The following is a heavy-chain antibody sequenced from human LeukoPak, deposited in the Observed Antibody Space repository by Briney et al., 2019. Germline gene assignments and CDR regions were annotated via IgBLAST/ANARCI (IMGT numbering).Heavy chain of an antibody. Sequence: PGGSLRRSCAASGFTFSSYWMHWVRQAPGKGLVWVSRINSDGSSTSYADSVKGRFTISRDNAKNTLYLQMNSLRAEDTAVYYCARAPDLTYCGGDCYSGFDYWGQGTLVTVSS. V-gene: IGHV3-74*01. J-gene: IGHJ4*02. CDR2: INSDGSST. CDR3: ARAPDLTYCGGDCYSGFDY. CDR1: GFTFSSYW. D-gene: IGHD2-21*02.